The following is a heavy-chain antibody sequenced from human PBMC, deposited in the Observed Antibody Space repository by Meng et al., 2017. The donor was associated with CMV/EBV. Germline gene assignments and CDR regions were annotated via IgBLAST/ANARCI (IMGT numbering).Heavy chain of an antibody. J-gene: IGHJ4*02. D-gene: IGHD3-22*01. CDR1: GFTFSSYS. CDR3: ARDVYYYDSSGYYIDY. V-gene: IGHV3-21*01. CDR2: ISSSSSYI. Sequence: GESLKISCAASGFTFSSYSMNWVRQAPGKGLEWVSSISSSSSYIYYADSVKGRFTISRDNAKNSLYLQMNSLRAEDTAVYYCARDVYYYDSSGYYIDYWSQGTLVTVSS.